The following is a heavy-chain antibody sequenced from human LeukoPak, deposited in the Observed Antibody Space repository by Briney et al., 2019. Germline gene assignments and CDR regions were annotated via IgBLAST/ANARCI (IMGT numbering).Heavy chain of an antibody. Sequence: GGSLRLSCAASGFTFSSFGMSWVRQAPGKGLEWVSAISGSGGSTYYADSVKGRFTISRDNSKNTLYLQMNSLRAEDTAVYYCAKEKYYYDSSGYYYGDYWGQGTLVTVSS. CDR2: ISGSGGST. V-gene: IGHV3-23*01. J-gene: IGHJ4*02. D-gene: IGHD3-22*01. CDR1: GFTFSSFG. CDR3: AKEKYYYDSSGYYYGDY.